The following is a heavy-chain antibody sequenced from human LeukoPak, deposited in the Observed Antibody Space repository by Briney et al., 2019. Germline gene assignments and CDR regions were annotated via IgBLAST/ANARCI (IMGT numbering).Heavy chain of an antibody. Sequence: SETLSLTCTVSGGSISSSSYYWGWIRQPPGKGLEWIGSIYYSGSTYYNPSLKSRVTISVDTSKNQFSLKLSSVTAADTAVYYCARADMVRGVIFHGDYFDYWGQGTLVTVSS. D-gene: IGHD3-10*01. CDR1: GGSISSSSYY. CDR2: IYYSGST. J-gene: IGHJ4*02. V-gene: IGHV4-39*07. CDR3: ARADMVRGVIFHGDYFDY.